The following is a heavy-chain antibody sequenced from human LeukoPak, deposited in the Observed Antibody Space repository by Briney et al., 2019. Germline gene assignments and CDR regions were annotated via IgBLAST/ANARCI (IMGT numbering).Heavy chain of an antibody. V-gene: IGHV3-33*01. Sequence: GGSLRLSCAASGFTFSSYGMHWVRQAPSKGLEWVAVIWYDGSNKYYADSVKGRFTISRDNSKNTLYLQMNSLRAEDTAVYYCASGMMATITDAFDYWDQGTLVTVSS. D-gene: IGHD5-24*01. J-gene: IGHJ4*02. CDR3: ASGMMATITDAFDY. CDR1: GFTFSSYG. CDR2: IWYDGSNK.